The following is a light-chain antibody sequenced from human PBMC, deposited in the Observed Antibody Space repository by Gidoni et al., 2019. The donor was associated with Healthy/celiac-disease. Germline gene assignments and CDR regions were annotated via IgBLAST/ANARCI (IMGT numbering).Light chain of an antibody. CDR3: QQSYSTPPFT. V-gene: IGKV1-39*01. Sequence: DIQMTQSPSSLSASVGDSVTITCRASQSISSYLNWYQQKPGKAPKLLIYAASSMQRGVPSRFSGSGSGTDFTLPISSLQPEDFATYYCQQSYSTPPFTFGPGTKVEIK. CDR1: QSISSY. J-gene: IGKJ3*01. CDR2: AAS.